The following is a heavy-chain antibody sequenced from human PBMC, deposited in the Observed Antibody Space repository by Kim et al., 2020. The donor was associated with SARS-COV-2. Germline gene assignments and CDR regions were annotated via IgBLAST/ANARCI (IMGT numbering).Heavy chain of an antibody. CDR1: GFGFDTHS. CDR3: ARGGYCSSTSCYFYYY. D-gene: IGHD2-2*01. V-gene: IGHV3-21*01. J-gene: IGHJ6*01. Sequence: GVSLRLSCAASGFGFDTHSMNWVRQAPGKGLEWVSSIGGTSNYIYYADSVKGRFTISRDNAKNSLFLQMNSLRAEDTAVYYCARGGYCSSTSCYFYYY. CDR2: IGGTSNYI.